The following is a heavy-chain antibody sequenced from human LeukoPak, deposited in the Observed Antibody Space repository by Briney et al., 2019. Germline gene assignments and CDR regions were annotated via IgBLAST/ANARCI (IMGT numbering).Heavy chain of an antibody. J-gene: IGHJ4*02. V-gene: IGHV1-8*01. CDR1: GYTFTSYD. Sequence: GASVKVSCKASGYTFTSYDINWVRQATGQGLEWMGWTNPNSGNTGYAQKFQGRVTMTRNTSISTAYMELSSLRSEDTAVYYCARGPLLDYYGSGSSDFDYWGQGTLVTVSS. CDR2: TNPNSGNT. CDR3: ARGPLLDYYGSGSSDFDY. D-gene: IGHD3-10*01.